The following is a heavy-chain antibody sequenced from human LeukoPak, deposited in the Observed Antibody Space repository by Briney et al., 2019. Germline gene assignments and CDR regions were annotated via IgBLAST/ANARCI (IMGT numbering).Heavy chain of an antibody. CDR1: GFTFNTYW. CDR2: IKLDGSEK. CDR3: ARENGASWAFDI. D-gene: IGHD4/OR15-4a*01. J-gene: IGHJ3*02. V-gene: IGHV3-7*01. Sequence: GGSLRLSCAASGFTFNTYWMSWVRQAPGKGLEWVANIKLDGSEKYYVDSVKGRFTISRDNAENSLYLQMNSLRAEDTAVYYCARENGASWAFDIWGQGTMVTVSS.